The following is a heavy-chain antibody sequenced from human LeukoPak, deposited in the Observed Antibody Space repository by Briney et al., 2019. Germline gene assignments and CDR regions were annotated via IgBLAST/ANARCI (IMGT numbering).Heavy chain of an antibody. V-gene: IGHV4-59*01. CDR2: MYYSGST. D-gene: IGHD6-13*01. J-gene: IGHJ5*02. CDR3: ARSLPATVAGANWYDP. Sequence: SETLSLTCSVSGGSISGYYWNWIRQPPGKGLEWIRYMYYSGSTNYNPSLRSRVSMSADTSRNQLSLKLTSVTAADTAVYYCARSLPATVAGANWYDPWGQGTLVTVSS. CDR1: GGSISGYY.